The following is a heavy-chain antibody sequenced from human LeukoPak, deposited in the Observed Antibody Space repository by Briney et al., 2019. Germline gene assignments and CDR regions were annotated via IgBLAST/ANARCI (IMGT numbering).Heavy chain of an antibody. CDR2: IKHDGSEK. Sequence: GGSLRLSCAASGFTFSSYEMNWVRQAPGKGLEWVANIKHDGSEKYYLDSVKGRFTISRDNAKNSLYLQMNSLRAEDTAMYYCARDTPVGYSSGWYGNDYWGQGTLVTVSS. V-gene: IGHV3-7*01. J-gene: IGHJ4*02. CDR3: ARDTPVGYSSGWYGNDY. CDR1: GFTFSSYE. D-gene: IGHD6-19*01.